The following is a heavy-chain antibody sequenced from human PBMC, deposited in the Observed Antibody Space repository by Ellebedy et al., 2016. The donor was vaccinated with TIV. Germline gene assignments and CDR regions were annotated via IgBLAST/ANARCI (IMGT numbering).Heavy chain of an antibody. V-gene: IGHV1-18*04. CDR2: ISGYDGKT. J-gene: IGHJ4*02. Sequence: AASVKVSCKASGYTFSSYAISWVRQAPGQGLEWLGRISGYDGKTDIVQKFQGRVTMTTNASSNTAYMELRSLTSDDTAIYFCARDPRLVAATPLYSPDYWGQGTQVTVSS. CDR3: ARDPRLVAATPLYSPDY. CDR1: GYTFSSYA. D-gene: IGHD5-12*01.